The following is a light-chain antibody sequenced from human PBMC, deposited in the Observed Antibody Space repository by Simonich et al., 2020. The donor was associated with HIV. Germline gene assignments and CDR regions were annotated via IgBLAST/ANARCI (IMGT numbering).Light chain of an antibody. J-gene: IGKJ2*01. Sequence: DIQMTQSQSSLSASVGDRVTITCRASQSISSYLNWYQQKPGKAPKLLIYAASSLQSGVPSRFSGSGSGIDCTLTISSLQPEDFATYYCQQSYSTPYTFGQGTKLEIK. CDR2: AAS. CDR1: QSISSY. V-gene: IGKV1-39*01. CDR3: QQSYSTPYT.